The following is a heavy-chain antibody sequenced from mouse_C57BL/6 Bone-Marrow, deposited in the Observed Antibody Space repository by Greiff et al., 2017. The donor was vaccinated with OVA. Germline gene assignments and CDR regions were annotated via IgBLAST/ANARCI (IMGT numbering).Heavy chain of an antibody. CDR2: IYPRSGNT. J-gene: IGHJ3*01. V-gene: IGHV1-81*01. Sequence: QVHVKQSGAELARPGASVKLSCKASGYTFTSYGISWVKQRTGQGLEWIGEIYPRSGNTYYNEKFKGKATLTADKSSSTAYMELRSLTSEDSAVYFCARKANYGFAYWGQGTLVTVSA. D-gene: IGHD2-1*01. CDR1: GYTFTSYG. CDR3: ARKANYGFAY.